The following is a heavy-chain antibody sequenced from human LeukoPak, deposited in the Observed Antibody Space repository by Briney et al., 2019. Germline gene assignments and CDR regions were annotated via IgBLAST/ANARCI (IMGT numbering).Heavy chain of an antibody. CDR3: ARDRDDYYDSSGYEDAFDI. CDR1: GGSISSYY. J-gene: IGHJ3*02. CDR2: IYYSGRT. Sequence: PSETLSLTCTVSGGSISSYYWSWIRQPPGKGLEWIGYIYYSGRTNYNPSLKSRITISVDTSKNQFSLKLSSVAAADTAVYYCARDRDDYYDSSGYEDAFDIWGQGTMVTVSS. V-gene: IGHV4-59*01. D-gene: IGHD3-22*01.